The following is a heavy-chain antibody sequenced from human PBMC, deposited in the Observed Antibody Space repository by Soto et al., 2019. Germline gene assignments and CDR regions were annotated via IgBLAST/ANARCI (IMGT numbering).Heavy chain of an antibody. CDR2: INHRGST. J-gene: IGHJ4*02. D-gene: IGHD2-2*01. CDR3: ATQRSRTNWPK. V-gene: IGHV4-34*01. Sequence: PSESLSLTCAAYGGSVTGAYLTWIRQPPGKGLEWVGEINHRGSTNYKSSLKNRVTMSVDTSKNQLSLILNSLTAADTAVYYCATQRSRTNWPKWGQGTLVTVSS. CDR1: GGSVTGAY.